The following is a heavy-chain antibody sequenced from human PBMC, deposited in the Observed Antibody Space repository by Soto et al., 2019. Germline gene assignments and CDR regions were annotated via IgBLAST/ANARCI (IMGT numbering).Heavy chain of an antibody. J-gene: IGHJ3*02. CDR2: MNPNSGNT. Sequence: QVQLVQSGAEVKKPGASVKVSCKASGYTFTSYDINWVRQATGQGLEWMVWMNPNSGNTGYAQKFQGRVTMTRNTSISTAYMELRSLGSEDTAVYYCTRGINYYASGDDAFDTWGQGTMVTVSS. V-gene: IGHV1-8*01. D-gene: IGHD3-10*01. CDR1: GYTFTSYD. CDR3: TRGINYYASGDDAFDT.